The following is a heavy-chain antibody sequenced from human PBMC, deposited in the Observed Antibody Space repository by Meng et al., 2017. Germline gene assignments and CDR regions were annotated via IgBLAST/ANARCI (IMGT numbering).Heavy chain of an antibody. CDR3: ARGAVRKYSSGWYYFDY. D-gene: IGHD6-19*01. CDR1: GYTFTSYA. CDR2: INAGNGNT. V-gene: IGHV1-3*01. J-gene: IGHJ4*02. Sequence: QVQVVASGAEVKKPGASVKVSCKASGYTFTSYAMHWVRQAPGQRLEWMGWINAGNGNTKYSQKFQGRVTITRDTSASTAYMELRSLRSDDTAVYFCARGAVRKYSSGWYYFDYWGQGTLVTVSS.